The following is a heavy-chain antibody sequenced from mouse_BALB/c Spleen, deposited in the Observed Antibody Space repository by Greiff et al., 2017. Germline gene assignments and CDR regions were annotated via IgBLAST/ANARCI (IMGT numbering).Heavy chain of an antibody. CDR2: ISDGGSYT. CDR3: ARSPTYYYAMDY. V-gene: IGHV5-4*02. CDR1: GFTFSDYY. Sequence: EVQLVESGGGLVKPGGSLKLSCAASGFTFSDYYMYWVRQTPEKRLEWVATISDGGSYTYYPDSVKGRFTISRDNPKNTLFLQMTSLRSEDTAMYYCARSPTYYYAMDYWGQGTSVTVSS. J-gene: IGHJ4*01.